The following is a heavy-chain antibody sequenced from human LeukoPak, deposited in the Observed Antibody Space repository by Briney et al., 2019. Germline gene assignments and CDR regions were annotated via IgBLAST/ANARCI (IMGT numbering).Heavy chain of an antibody. D-gene: IGHD2-2*01. CDR2: IYYSGST. Sequence: ASETLSLTCTISGGSIGSYFWSWIRQPPGEGLEWIGFIYYSGSTNYNPSFKSRVTISVDTSKNQFSLMLSSVTAADTAVYYCGRGNYCGNTRCHGYYYMDVWGKGATVTVSS. V-gene: IGHV4-59*08. CDR3: GRGNYCGNTRCHGYYYMDV. J-gene: IGHJ6*03. CDR1: GGSIGSYF.